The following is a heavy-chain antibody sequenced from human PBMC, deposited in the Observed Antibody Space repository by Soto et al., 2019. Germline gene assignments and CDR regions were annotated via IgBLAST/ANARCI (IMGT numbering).Heavy chain of an antibody. CDR2: ISSSSSYT. V-gene: IGHV3-11*06. CDR3: ARDLPDDSLP. Sequence: GGSLRLSCAASGFTFSDYYMSWIRQAPGKGLEWVSYISSSSSYTNYADSVKGRFTVSRDNSKNTMYLQMNSLRVEDTAVYYCARDLPDDSLPWGQGTLVTVSS. D-gene: IGHD3-22*01. CDR1: GFTFSDYY. J-gene: IGHJ5*02.